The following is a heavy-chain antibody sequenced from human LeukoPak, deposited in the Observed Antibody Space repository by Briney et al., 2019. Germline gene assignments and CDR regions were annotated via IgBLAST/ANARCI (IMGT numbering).Heavy chain of an antibody. CDR2: ISGSGGST. CDR1: QFTFSSYA. CDR3: AKVHGRYSTYWYFGL. V-gene: IGHV3-23*01. D-gene: IGHD1-26*01. Sequence: GGSLRLSCAASQFTFSSYAMGWVRQAPGKGLEWVSGISGSGGSTHYADSVKGRFTISRDNSKNTPHLQMDSLRAEDTAVYYCAKVHGRYSTYWYFGLWGRGTLVTVSS. J-gene: IGHJ2*01.